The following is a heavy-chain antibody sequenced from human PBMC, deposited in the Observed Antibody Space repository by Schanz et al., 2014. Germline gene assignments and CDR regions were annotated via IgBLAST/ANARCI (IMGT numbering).Heavy chain of an antibody. V-gene: IGHV1-2*02. CDR1: GYTFTGHH. CDR2: INPNSGDR. J-gene: IGHJ3*02. D-gene: IGHD3-22*01. CDR3: XXXIQYHYDTSGPVGAFDI. Sequence: QVQLVQSGSELTRPGASVKVSCKASGYTFTGHHMHWVRQAPGQGLEWMGWINPNSGDRNYAQKFQGRVTMTRDTSXSTXXXXXSRLRSDXXXVXXXXXXIQYHYDTSGPVGAFDIWGQGTVVTVSS.